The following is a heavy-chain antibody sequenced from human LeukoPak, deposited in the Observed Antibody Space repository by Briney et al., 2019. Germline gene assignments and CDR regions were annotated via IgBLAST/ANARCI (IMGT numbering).Heavy chain of an antibody. CDR3: ARWGRPNFDY. V-gene: IGHV4-59*01. CDR2: ISDSGST. Sequence: KPSETLSLTCTVSGGSIRGYSWSWLRQPPGKGLEWLGYISDSGSTSYNPSLKTRVIISLDTSKNQFSLKLSSATAADTAVYYCARWGRPNFDYWGQGTLVTVSS. J-gene: IGHJ4*02. CDR1: GGSIRGYS. D-gene: IGHD7-27*01.